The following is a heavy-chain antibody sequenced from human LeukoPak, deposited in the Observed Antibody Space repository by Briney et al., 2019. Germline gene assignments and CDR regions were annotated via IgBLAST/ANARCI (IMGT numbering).Heavy chain of an antibody. CDR3: AKDVAGGITHWYFDL. Sequence: GGSLRLSCAASGFTFSSYGMHWVRQAPGKGLEWVALISYDGSNKYYADSVKGRFTISRDNSKNTLYLQMNSLRAEDTAVYYCAKDVAGGITHWYFDLWGRGTLVTGSS. CDR1: GFTFSSYG. CDR2: ISYDGSNK. V-gene: IGHV3-30*18. D-gene: IGHD6-13*01. J-gene: IGHJ2*01.